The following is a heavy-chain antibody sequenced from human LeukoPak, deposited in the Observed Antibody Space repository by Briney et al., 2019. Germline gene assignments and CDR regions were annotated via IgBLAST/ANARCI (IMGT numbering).Heavy chain of an antibody. D-gene: IGHD4-23*01. CDR3: ARAATVVTPSYYFDY. Sequence: SVKVSCKASGGTFSSYAISWVRQAPGQGLEWMGGIIPIFGTANYAQKFQGRVTITADESTSTAYMELSSLRSEDTAVYYCARAATVVTPSYYFDYWGQGTLVTVPS. CDR2: IIPIFGTA. J-gene: IGHJ4*02. CDR1: GGTFSSYA. V-gene: IGHV1-69*13.